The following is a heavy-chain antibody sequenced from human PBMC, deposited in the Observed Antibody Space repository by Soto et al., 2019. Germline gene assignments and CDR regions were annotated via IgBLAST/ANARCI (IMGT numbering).Heavy chain of an antibody. J-gene: IGHJ4*02. V-gene: IGHV4-61*01. CDR2: IYYSGST. CDR3: ARAHDGYSGYDYYFDY. D-gene: IGHD5-12*01. CDR1: GGSVSSGSYY. Sequence: TRSLTCPSSGGSVSSGSYYLRWMRPPPGKGLEWIGYIYYSGSTNYNPSLKSRVTISVDTSKNQFSLKLSSVTAADTAVYYCARAHDGYSGYDYYFDYWGQGNLVTFS.